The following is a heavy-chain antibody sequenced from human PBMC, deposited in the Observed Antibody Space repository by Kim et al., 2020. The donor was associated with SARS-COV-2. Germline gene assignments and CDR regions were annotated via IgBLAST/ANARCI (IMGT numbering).Heavy chain of an antibody. Sequence: ASVKVSCKASGYTFTGYYMHWVRQAPGQGLEWMGWINPNSGGTNYAQKFQGRVTMTRDTSISTAYMELSRLRSDDTAVYYCARDGAAAGTPFDYWGQGTLVTVSS. CDR2: INPNSGGT. V-gene: IGHV1-2*02. CDR3: ARDGAAAGTPFDY. CDR1: GYTFTGYY. J-gene: IGHJ4*02. D-gene: IGHD6-13*01.